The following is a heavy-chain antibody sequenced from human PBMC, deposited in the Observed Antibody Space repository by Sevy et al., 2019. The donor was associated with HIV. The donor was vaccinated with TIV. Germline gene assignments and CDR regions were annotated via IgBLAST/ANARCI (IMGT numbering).Heavy chain of an antibody. CDR2: IKSKTDGGTT. CDR1: GFTFTDHW. D-gene: IGHD5-18*01. CDR3: TTDGGGYNYGYSFDY. V-gene: IGHV3-15*01. Sequence: GGSLRLSCVASGFTFTDHWMTWLRQAPGKGLEWVGRIKSKTDGGTTDYAAPVKGRFTISRDDSKNTLYLQMNSLKTEDTAVYYCTTDGGGYNYGYSFDYWGQGTLVTVSS. J-gene: IGHJ4*02.